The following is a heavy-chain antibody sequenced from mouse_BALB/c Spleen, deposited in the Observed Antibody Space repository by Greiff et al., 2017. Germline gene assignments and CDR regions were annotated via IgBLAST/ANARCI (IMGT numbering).Heavy chain of an antibody. CDR3: ARQGLRLPSFFAY. CDR1: GFTFSSYT. D-gene: IGHD1-2*01. V-gene: IGHV5-12-2*01. CDR2: ISNGGGST. Sequence: EVQLQESGGGLVQPGGSLKLSCAASGFTFSSYTMSWVRQTPEKRLEWVAYISNGGGSTYYPDTVKGRFTISRDNAKNTLYLQMSSLKSEDTAMYYCARQGLRLPSFFAYWGQGTLVTVSA. J-gene: IGHJ3*01.